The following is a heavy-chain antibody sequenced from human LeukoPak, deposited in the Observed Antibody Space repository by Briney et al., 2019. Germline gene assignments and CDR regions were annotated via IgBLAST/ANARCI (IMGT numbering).Heavy chain of an antibody. Sequence: GRSLRLSCAASGFNFRTYGMHWVRQAPGKGLEWVAFISYDGGKRYFGESVKGRFTIARDNSENTVSLQMNSLKTEDTAVYYCAKGLRWFRDFYFNFFDYWGQGILVTVSS. V-gene: IGHV3-30*18. CDR3: AKGLRWFRDFYFNFFDY. J-gene: IGHJ4*02. D-gene: IGHD2-21*02. CDR1: GFNFRTYG. CDR2: ISYDGGKR.